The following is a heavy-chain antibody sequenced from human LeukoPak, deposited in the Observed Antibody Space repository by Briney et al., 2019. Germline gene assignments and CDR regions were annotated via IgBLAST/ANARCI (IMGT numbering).Heavy chain of an antibody. V-gene: IGHV4-61*01. CDR2: IYYSGST. D-gene: IGHD6-19*01. CDR1: GGSVSSGSYY. J-gene: IGHJ4*02. Sequence: SETLSLTCTVSGGSVSSGSYYWSWIRQPPGKGLEWIGYIYYSGSTNYNPSLKSRVTISVDTSKNQFSLKLSSVTAADTAVYYCARGDESSGWYGLNFDYWGQGTLVTVSS. CDR3: ARGDESSGWYGLNFDY.